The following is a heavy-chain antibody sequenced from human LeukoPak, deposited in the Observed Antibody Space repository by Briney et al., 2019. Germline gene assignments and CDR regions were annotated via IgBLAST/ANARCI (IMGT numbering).Heavy chain of an antibody. J-gene: IGHJ4*02. CDR3: AKGCYSGCY. CDR1: GFTFSSYG. Sequence: GGSLRLSCAASGFTFSSYGMHWVRQAPGKGLEWVAVISYDGSNKYYADSVEGRFTISRDNSKNTLYLQMNSLRAEDTAVYYCAKGCYSGCYWGQGTLVTVSS. CDR2: ISYDGSNK. D-gene: IGHD2-15*01. V-gene: IGHV3-30*18.